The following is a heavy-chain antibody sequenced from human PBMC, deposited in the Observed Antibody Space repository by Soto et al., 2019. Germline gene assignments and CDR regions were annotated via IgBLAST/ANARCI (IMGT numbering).Heavy chain of an antibody. J-gene: IGHJ5*02. D-gene: IGHD3-22*01. CDR3: ARLSYYDSSGYSLRRNWFDP. CDR2: IKQDGSEK. V-gene: IGHV3-7*05. Sequence: GGSLRLSCAASGFTFSSYWMSWVRQAPGKGLEWVANIKQDGSEKYYVDSVKGRFTISRDNAKNSLYLQMNSLRDEDTAVYYCARLSYYDSSGYSLRRNWFDPWGQGTLVTVSS. CDR1: GFTFSSYW.